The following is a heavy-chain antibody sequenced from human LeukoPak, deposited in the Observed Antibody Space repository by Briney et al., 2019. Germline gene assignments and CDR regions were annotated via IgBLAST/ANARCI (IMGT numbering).Heavy chain of an antibody. J-gene: IGHJ6*03. Sequence: SETLSLTCAVYGGSFSGYYWSWIRQPPGKGLEWIGEINHSGSTNYNPSLKSRVTISVDTSKNQFSLKLSSVTAADTAVYYCARGRKMATITGSYYYYMDVWGKGTTVTVSS. CDR3: ARGRKMATITGSYYYYMDV. CDR2: INHSGST. CDR1: GGSFSGYY. V-gene: IGHV4-34*01. D-gene: IGHD5-24*01.